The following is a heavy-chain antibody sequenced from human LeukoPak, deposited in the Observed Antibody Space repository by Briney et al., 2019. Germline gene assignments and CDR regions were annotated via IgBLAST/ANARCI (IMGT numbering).Heavy chain of an antibody. CDR3: ARDWISGYPPYYFDY. D-gene: IGHD3-22*01. V-gene: IGHV3-7*01. CDR1: GFTFSSYW. Sequence: GGSLRLSCAASGFTFSSYWMSWVRQAPGKGLEWVANIKQDGSEKYYVDSVKGRFTISRDNAKNSLYLQMNSLRAEDTAVYYCARDWISGYPPYYFDYWGQGTLVNVSS. CDR2: IKQDGSEK. J-gene: IGHJ4*02.